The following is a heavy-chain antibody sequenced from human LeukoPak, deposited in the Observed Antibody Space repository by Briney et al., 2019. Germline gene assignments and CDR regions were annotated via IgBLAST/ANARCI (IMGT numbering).Heavy chain of an antibody. CDR3: AKVTVCFGCYFDY. CDR2: INGPGDNA. D-gene: IGHD3-10*02. J-gene: IGHJ4*02. CDR1: GYIFSDHA. Sequence: PGGSLRLSCAASGYIFSDHAMTWVRQAPGKGLEWVSTINGPGDNARYAETVTGRFTISRDNSRNTVFLQMDSLRADDTAIYYCAKVTVCFGCYFDYWGQGILVTVSS. V-gene: IGHV3-23*01.